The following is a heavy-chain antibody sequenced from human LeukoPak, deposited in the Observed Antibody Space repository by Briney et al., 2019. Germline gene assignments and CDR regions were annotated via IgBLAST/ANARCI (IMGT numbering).Heavy chain of an antibody. J-gene: IGHJ5*02. CDR2: ISGDGGST. V-gene: IGHV3-43*02. CDR3: AKYSSYCGGDCYSNWFDP. Sequence: GGSLRLSCAASGFTFDDYAMHWVRQAPGKGLEWVSLISGDGGSTYYADSVKGRFTISRDNSKNSLYLQMNSLRTEDTALYYCAKYSSYCGGDCYSNWFDPWGQGTLVTVSS. D-gene: IGHD2-21*02. CDR1: GFTFDDYA.